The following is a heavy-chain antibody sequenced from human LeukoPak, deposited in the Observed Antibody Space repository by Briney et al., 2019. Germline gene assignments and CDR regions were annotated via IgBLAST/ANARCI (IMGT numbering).Heavy chain of an antibody. CDR2: ISSSSSYI. CDR1: GFTFSSYS. Sequence: GDSLRLSCAASGFTFSSYSMNWVRQAPGKGMEWVSSISSSSSYIYYADSVKGRFTTSRDNAKNSLYLQMNSLRAEDTAVYYCASDIAAAGRGRFWGQGTLVTVSS. D-gene: IGHD6-13*01. J-gene: IGHJ4*02. CDR3: ASDIAAAGRGRF. V-gene: IGHV3-21*01.